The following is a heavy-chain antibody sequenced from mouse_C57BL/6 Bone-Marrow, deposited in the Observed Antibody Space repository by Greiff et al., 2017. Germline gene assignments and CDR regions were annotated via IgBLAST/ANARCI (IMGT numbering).Heavy chain of an antibody. V-gene: IGHV1-54*01. D-gene: IGHD4-1*01. Sequence: VQLQQSGAELVRPGTSVKVSCKASGYAFTNYLIEWVKQRPGQGLEWIGVINPGSGGTNYNEKFKGKATLTEDKSSSTAYMQLSSLTSEDSEVYFCSRSKNWDSWFAYWGQGTLVTVSA. CDR1: GYAFTNYL. CDR3: SRSKNWDSWFAY. J-gene: IGHJ3*01. CDR2: INPGSGGT.